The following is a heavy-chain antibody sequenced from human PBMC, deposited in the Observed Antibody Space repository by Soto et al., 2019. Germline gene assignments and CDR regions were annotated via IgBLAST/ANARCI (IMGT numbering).Heavy chain of an antibody. CDR2: IWYDGSNK. D-gene: IGHD6-13*01. V-gene: IGHV3-33*01. J-gene: IGHJ5*02. CDR3: ARGGGYSSSWYGNWFDP. Sequence: GGSLRLSCAASGFTFSSYGMHWVRQAPGKGLEWVAVIWYDGSNKYYADSVKGRFTISRDNSKNTLYLQMNSLRAEDTAVYYCARGGGYSSSWYGNWFDPWGQGTLVTVSS. CDR1: GFTFSSYG.